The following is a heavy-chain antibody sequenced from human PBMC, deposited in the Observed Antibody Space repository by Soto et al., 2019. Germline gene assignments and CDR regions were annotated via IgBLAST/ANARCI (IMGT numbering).Heavy chain of an antibody. CDR1: GFTFSSYG. CDR2: ISYDGSNK. D-gene: IGHD3-16*01. CDR3: AKDRTLLGGMDV. J-gene: IGHJ6*02. Sequence: GGSLRLSCAASGFTFSSYGLHWVRQAPGEGLEWVAVISYDGSNKYYADSVKGRFTISRDNSKNTLYLQMNSLRAEDTAVYYCAKDRTLLGGMDVWGQGTTVTVSS. V-gene: IGHV3-30*18.